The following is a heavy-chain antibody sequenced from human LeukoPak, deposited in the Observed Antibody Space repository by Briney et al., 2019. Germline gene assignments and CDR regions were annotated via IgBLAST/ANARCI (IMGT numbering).Heavy chain of an antibody. Sequence: SETLSLTCTVSGGSISRFYWSWIRQPPGKGLEWIGYIYYSGSTKYNPALKGRVTISVDTSKNQFSLQLSSVTAADTAVYYCARDSNGSPYWFDPWGQGTLVTVSS. V-gene: IGHV4-59*01. CDR3: ARDSNGSPYWFDP. CDR1: GGSISRFY. J-gene: IGHJ5*02. CDR2: IYYSGST. D-gene: IGHD2-15*01.